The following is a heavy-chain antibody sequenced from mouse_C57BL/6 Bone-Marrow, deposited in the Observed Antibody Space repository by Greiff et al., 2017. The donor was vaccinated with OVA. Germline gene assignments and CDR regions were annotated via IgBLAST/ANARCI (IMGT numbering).Heavy chain of an antibody. CDR1: GYTFTSYW. CDR3: AREGDMVTTRDYAMDY. J-gene: IGHJ4*01. D-gene: IGHD2-2*01. V-gene: IGHV1-61*01. CDR2: IYPSDSET. Sequence: VQLQQPGAELVRPGSSVKLSCKASGYTFTSYWMDWVKQRPGQGLEWIGNIYPSDSETHYNQKFKDKATLTVDKSSSTAYMQLSSLTSEDSAVYYCAREGDMVTTRDYAMDYWGQGTSVTVSS.